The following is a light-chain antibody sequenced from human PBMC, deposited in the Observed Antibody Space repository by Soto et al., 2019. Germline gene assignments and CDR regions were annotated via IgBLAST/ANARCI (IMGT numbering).Light chain of an antibody. CDR3: SSYTSRITYV. CDR2: EVS. J-gene: IGLJ1*01. V-gene: IGLV2-14*03. Sequence: QSALTQPASVSGSPGQSITISCTGTSSDVGGYNFVSWYQQHPGKAPKLMIFEVSHRPSGVSDRFSGSKSGNTASLTISGLQAEDEADYYCSSYTSRITYVFGTGTKLTVL. CDR1: SSDVGGYNF.